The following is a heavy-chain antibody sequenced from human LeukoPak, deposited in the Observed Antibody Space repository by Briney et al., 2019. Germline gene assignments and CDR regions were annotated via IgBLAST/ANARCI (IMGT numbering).Heavy chain of an antibody. CDR3: ANYYGSGSYFPS. J-gene: IGHJ5*02. V-gene: IGHV3-23*01. CDR1: GFTFSSYA. CDR2: ISGSGGST. D-gene: IGHD3-10*01. Sequence: GGSLRLSCAASGFTFSSYAMSWVRQAPGKGPEWVSAISGSGGSTYYADSVKGRFTISRDNSKNTLYLQMNSLRAEDTAVYYCANYYGSGSYFPSWGQGTLVTVSS.